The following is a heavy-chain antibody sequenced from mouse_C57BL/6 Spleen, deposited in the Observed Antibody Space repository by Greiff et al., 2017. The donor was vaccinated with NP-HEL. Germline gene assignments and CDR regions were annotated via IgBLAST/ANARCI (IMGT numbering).Heavy chain of an antibody. CDR1: GFTFSSYT. V-gene: IGHV5-9*01. CDR2: ISGGGGNT. J-gene: IGHJ3*01. CDR3: ARQSLLYSNYVDFAY. Sequence: EVKLEESGGGLVKPGGSLKLSCAASGFTFSSYTMSWVRQTPEKRLEWVATISGGGGNTYYPDSVKGRFTISRDNAKNTLYLQMSSLRSEDTALYYCARQSLLYSNYVDFAYWGQGTLVTVSA. D-gene: IGHD2-5*01.